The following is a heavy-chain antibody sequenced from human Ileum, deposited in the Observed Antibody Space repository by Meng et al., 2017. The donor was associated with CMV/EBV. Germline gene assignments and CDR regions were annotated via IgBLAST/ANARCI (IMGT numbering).Heavy chain of an antibody. Sequence: GESLKISCAASGFNFPGYSMNWVRQAQGKGLEWVSGISNSGGSTYYADSVKGRYTISRDNSKKTLHLQINSLRAEDTAVYFCAKVPSIPNSSGYYYAKFYYGMDVWGQGTTVTVSS. D-gene: IGHD3-22*01. CDR1: GFNFPGYS. J-gene: IGHJ6*02. CDR3: AKVPSIPNSSGYYYAKFYYGMDV. CDR2: ISNSGGST. V-gene: IGHV3-23*01.